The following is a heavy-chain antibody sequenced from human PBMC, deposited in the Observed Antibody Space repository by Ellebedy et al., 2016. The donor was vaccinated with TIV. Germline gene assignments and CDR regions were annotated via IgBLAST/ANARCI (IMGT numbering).Heavy chain of an antibody. J-gene: IGHJ4*02. CDR3: ANSPSQGY. D-gene: IGHD4-11*01. V-gene: IGHV3-53*01. CDR2: IYSCGNT. Sequence: GESLKISCAASGFTVSNNYMSWVRQAPGKGLEWVSVIYSCGNTFYAESVKCRFTISRDGSQNTLYLQMDSLRAEDTAVYYCANSPSQGYWGQGTLVTVSS. CDR1: GFTVSNNY.